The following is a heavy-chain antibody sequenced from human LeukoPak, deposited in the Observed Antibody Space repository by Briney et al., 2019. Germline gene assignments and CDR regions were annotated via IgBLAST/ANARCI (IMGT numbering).Heavy chain of an antibody. Sequence: SETLSLTCTVSGGSISSSTYYWGWIRQPPGKGLEWIGSTYYSGSTYYNPSLKSRVTISLDTSKNQFSLKVRSVTAADTAVYYCAKDYCGDGSCYSFHVFDYWGQGTLVTVSS. D-gene: IGHD2-15*01. J-gene: IGHJ4*02. CDR2: TYYSGST. CDR3: AKDYCGDGSCYSFHVFDY. CDR1: GGSISSSTYY. V-gene: IGHV4-39*07.